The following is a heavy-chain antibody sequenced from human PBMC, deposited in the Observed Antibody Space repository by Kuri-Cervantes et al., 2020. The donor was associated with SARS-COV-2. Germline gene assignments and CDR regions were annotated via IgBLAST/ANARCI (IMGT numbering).Heavy chain of an antibody. CDR3: ARDRGSSDFDY. CDR1: GFTFSTYS. J-gene: IGHJ4*02. Sequence: GGSLRLSCAASGFTFSTYSMNWVRQAPGKGLVWVSRINSDGSSTSYADSVKGRFTISRDNAKNTLYLQMSSLRAEDTAVYYCARDRGSSDFDYWGQGPLVTVSS. D-gene: IGHD6-25*01. V-gene: IGHV3-74*01. CDR2: INSDGSST.